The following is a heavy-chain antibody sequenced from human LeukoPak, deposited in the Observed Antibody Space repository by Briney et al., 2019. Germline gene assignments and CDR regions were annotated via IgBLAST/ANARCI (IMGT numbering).Heavy chain of an antibody. V-gene: IGHV3-48*01. CDR3: ARYGDYGAFDI. D-gene: IGHD4-17*01. J-gene: IGHJ3*02. CDR2: ISGSSSTR. Sequence: GESLKISCAASGFTFSSYSMNWVRQAPGKGLEWVSYISGSSSTRYYADSVKGRFTISRDNAKNSLYLQMNSLRAEDTSVYYCARYGDYGAFDIWGQGTMVTVSS. CDR1: GFTFSSYS.